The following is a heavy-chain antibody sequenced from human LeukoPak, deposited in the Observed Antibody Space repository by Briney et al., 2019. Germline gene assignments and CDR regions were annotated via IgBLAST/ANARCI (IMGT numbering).Heavy chain of an antibody. Sequence: NPSETLSLTCAVYGGSFSGYYWSWIRQPPGKGLEWIGEINHCGSTNYNPSLKSRVTISVDTSKNQFSLKLSSVTAADTAVYYCAIGTRYSSSWYTVDGMDVWGQGTTVTVSS. CDR3: AIGTRYSSSWYTVDGMDV. D-gene: IGHD6-13*01. J-gene: IGHJ6*02. CDR1: GGSFSGYY. CDR2: INHCGST. V-gene: IGHV4-34*01.